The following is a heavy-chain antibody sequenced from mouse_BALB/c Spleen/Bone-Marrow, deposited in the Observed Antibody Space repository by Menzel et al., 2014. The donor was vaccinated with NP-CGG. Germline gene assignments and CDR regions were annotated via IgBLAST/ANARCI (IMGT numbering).Heavy chain of an antibody. J-gene: IGHJ3*01. CDR2: ISSSGSHI. CDR1: GCTFSGYA. CDR3: ARPDPWFAS. Sequence: EVLLAESGGGFVKPGASLKLSCAASGCTFSGYAMSWVRQSPEKRLEWVAPISSSGSHIHYLDTVKGRFTISRDNAKNPLYLQMSNLRSEDRAIYYRARPDPWFASWGQGTLVTVSA. V-gene: IGHV5-9-1*01.